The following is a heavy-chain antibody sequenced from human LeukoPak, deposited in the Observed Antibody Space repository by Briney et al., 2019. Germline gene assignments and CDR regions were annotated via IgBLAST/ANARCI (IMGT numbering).Heavy chain of an antibody. Sequence: GASVKVSCKTSGYTFTSYGLSWVRQAPGQGLEYMGCIITYNGNTYYSQKLQGRVTMTTDTSTSTAYMELRSLRSDDTAVYYCAKTTVTSEEYFYYYTDVWGKGTTVTVSS. CDR1: GYTFTSYG. CDR3: AKTTVTSEEYFYYYTDV. D-gene: IGHD4-17*01. J-gene: IGHJ6*03. CDR2: IITYNGNT. V-gene: IGHV1-18*01.